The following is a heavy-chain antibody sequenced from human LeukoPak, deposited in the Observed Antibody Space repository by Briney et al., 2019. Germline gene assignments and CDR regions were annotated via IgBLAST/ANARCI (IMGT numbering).Heavy chain of an antibody. CDR3: ARGPQYCSDGSCYSYAFDI. Sequence: GSLRLSCAASGFTFSNSDMEWIRQPPGKGLEWIGYIYYSGSTNYNPSLKSRVTISVDTSKNQFSLKLSSVTAADTAVYYCARGPQYCSDGSCYSYAFDIWGQGTMVTVSS. J-gene: IGHJ3*02. CDR1: GFTFSNSD. D-gene: IGHD2-15*01. CDR2: IYYSGST. V-gene: IGHV4-59*01.